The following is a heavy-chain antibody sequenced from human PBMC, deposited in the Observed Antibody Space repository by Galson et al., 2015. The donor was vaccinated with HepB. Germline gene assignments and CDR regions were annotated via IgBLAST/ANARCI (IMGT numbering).Heavy chain of an antibody. CDR2: INPSGGST. CDR3: ARGPRIAVAGTVRDLTDNFDY. CDR1: GYTFTSYY. J-gene: IGHJ4*02. V-gene: IGHV1-46*03. Sequence: SVKVSCKASGYTFTSYYMHWVRQAPGQGLEWMGIINPSGGSTSYAQKFQGRVTMTRDTSTSTVYMELSSLRSEDTAVYYCARGPRIAVAGTVRDLTDNFDYWGQGTLVTVSS. D-gene: IGHD6-19*01.